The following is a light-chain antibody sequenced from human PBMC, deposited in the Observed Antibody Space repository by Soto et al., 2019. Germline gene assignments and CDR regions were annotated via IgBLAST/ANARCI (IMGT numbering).Light chain of an antibody. CDR2: WAS. J-gene: IGKJ4*01. Sequence: DIVMTQSPDSLAVSLGEWATINCKSSQSVLYSSNNKNYLAWYQQKPGQPPKLLIYWASTRESGVPDRFSGSGSGTDFTLTISSLQAEDVAVYYCQQYYSPPLTFGGGTKVEIK. CDR1: QSVLYSSNNKNY. V-gene: IGKV4-1*01. CDR3: QQYYSPPLT.